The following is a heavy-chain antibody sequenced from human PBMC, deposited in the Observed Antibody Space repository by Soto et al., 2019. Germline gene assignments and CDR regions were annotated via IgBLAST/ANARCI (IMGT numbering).Heavy chain of an antibody. V-gene: IGHV4-4*02. CDR1: GGSISSSNW. CDR3: ARVLAHKTWLAYSSSCGMDV. CDR2: IYHSGST. D-gene: IGHD6-19*01. Sequence: SETLSLTCAVSGGSISSSNWWSWVRQPPGKGLEWIGEIYHSGSTNYNPSLKSRVTISVDKSKNQFSLKLSSVTAADTAVYYCARVLAHKTWLAYSSSCGMDVWGQGTTVTVSS. J-gene: IGHJ6*02.